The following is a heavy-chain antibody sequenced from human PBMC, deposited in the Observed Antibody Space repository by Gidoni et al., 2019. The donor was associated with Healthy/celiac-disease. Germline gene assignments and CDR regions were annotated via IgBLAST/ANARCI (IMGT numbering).Heavy chain of an antibody. Sequence: QLKLQEAGPGLVKPSETLALTGTVAGGSLSRSSYYWGWLRPPPGKGLEWIGSIDSSGSTYSNPSLQSRVTISVATSKTPFSLMLSSVTAAATAFYYCARQRTTVVTQRSFDLWGRGTLVTVSS. CDR2: IDSSGST. V-gene: IGHV4-39*01. J-gene: IGHJ2*01. CDR3: ARQRTTVVTQRSFDL. D-gene: IGHD4-17*01. CDR1: GGSLSRSSYY.